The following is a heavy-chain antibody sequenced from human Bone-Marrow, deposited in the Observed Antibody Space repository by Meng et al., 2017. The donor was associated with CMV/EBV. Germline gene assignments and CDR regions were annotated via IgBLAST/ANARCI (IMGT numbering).Heavy chain of an antibody. Sequence: SETLSLTCAVSGGSLSSSSYYWGWIRQPPGKGLEWIGSIYYSGSTYYNPSVKSRVTISVDTSKNQFSLKLSSVTAADTAVYYCARDQGPVSPGEDAFDIWGQGTMVTVSS. CDR3: ARDQGPVSPGEDAFDI. V-gene: IGHV4-39*07. CDR1: GGSLSSSSYY. D-gene: IGHD3-16*01. CDR2: IYYSGST. J-gene: IGHJ3*02.